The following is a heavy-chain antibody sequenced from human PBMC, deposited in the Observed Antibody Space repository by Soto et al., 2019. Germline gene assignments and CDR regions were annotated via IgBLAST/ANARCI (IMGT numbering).Heavy chain of an antibody. D-gene: IGHD2-21*02. J-gene: IGHJ4*02. CDR3: AHRRHSGDWNGGFVDY. Sequence: QITLRESGPTLVKPTQTLTLTCTFSGFSLTTRPVGVGWIRQSPGKALEWLAFAYWDDDNRYSPSLRSRLTVTKDTSKSQVVLTMTNVDPVDTAAYCCAHRRHSGDWNGGFVDYWGQGSLVTVSS. CDR1: GFSLTTRPVG. CDR2: AYWDDDN. V-gene: IGHV2-5*02.